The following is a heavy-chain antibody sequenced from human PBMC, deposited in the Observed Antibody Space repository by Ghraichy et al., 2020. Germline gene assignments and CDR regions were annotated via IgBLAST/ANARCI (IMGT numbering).Heavy chain of an antibody. D-gene: IGHD6-19*01. J-gene: IGHJ4*02. Sequence: GGSLRLSCAASGFTFSSYGMHWVRQAPGKGLEWVAVIWYDGSNKYYADSVKGRFTISRDNSKNTLYLQMNSLRAKDTAVYYCARNWGYSSGWYVVEYWGQGTLVTVSS. V-gene: IGHV3-33*01. CDR2: IWYDGSNK. CDR1: GFTFSSYG. CDR3: ARNWGYSSGWYVVEY.